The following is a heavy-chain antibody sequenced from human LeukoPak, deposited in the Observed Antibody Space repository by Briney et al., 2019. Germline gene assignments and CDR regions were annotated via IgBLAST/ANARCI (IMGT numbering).Heavy chain of an antibody. CDR3: ARVAYGDYFRYVYYYYYYMDV. CDR2: IKQDGSEK. CDR1: GFTFSNYW. D-gene: IGHD4-17*01. Sequence: GGSLRLSCAASGFTFSNYWMHWVRQAPGKGLEWVANIKQDGSEKYYVDSVKGRFTISRDNAKNSLYLQMNSLRAEDTAVYYCARVAYGDYFRYVYYYYYYMDVWGKGTTVTVSS. V-gene: IGHV3-7*01. J-gene: IGHJ6*03.